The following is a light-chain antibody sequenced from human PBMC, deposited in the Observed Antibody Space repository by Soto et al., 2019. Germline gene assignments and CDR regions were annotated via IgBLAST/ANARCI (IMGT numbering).Light chain of an antibody. CDR2: DAS. CDR1: QSVGSY. V-gene: IGKV3-11*01. J-gene: IGKJ1*01. CDR3: QQRSNSWT. Sequence: EIVLTQSPVTLSLSPGERATLSCRASQSVGSYLAWYQQRPGQAPRLLVSDASNRATGIPARFSGSGSGTDFTLTISSLEPEDFAVYYCQQRSNSWTFGQGTKVEVK.